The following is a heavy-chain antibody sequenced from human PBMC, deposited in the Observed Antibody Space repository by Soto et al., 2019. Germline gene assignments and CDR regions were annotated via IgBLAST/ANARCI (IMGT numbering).Heavy chain of an antibody. CDR2: ITPFLRHA. CDR3: ARMPVTGTSFGMDV. D-gene: IGHD1-20*01. V-gene: IGHV1-69*02. CDR1: GDTFNTDT. Sequence: QVQLVQSGAEVKKPGSSVRVSCKSSGDTFNTDTINWVRQAPGQGLEWMGNITPFLRHANYAQKFQGTVTITADKSTRTAYMEMRSLTSEDTAVNYCARMPVTGTSFGMDVWGQGTTVTVSS. J-gene: IGHJ6*02.